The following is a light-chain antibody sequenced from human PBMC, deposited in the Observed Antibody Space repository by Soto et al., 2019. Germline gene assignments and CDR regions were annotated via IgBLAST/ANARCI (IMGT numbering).Light chain of an antibody. CDR2: GAS. Sequence: EIVLTQSPATLSLSAGDRATLSCRASQNVGTYLAWYQQRPGQAPRLLIYGASNRATGIPARFSGSGSRTDFTLTITSLEPEDFAVYFCQHRHTWPPHATFGPGTRLEIK. CDR3: QHRHTWPPHAT. J-gene: IGKJ2*01. CDR1: QNVGTY. V-gene: IGKV3-11*01.